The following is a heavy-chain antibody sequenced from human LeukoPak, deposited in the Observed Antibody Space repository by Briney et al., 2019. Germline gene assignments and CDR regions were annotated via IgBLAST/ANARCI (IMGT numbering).Heavy chain of an antibody. CDR1: GYTFTSYG. J-gene: IGHJ4*02. CDR2: ISAYNGNT. Sequence: ASVKVSFKASGYTFTSYGISWVRRAPGQGLEWRGLISAYNGNTNYAQKLQGRVTMTTDTSTSTAYMELRSLRSDDTAVYYCARKRLGYCSGGSCYHLDYWGQGTLVTVSS. CDR3: ARKRLGYCSGGSCYHLDY. V-gene: IGHV1-18*01. D-gene: IGHD2-15*01.